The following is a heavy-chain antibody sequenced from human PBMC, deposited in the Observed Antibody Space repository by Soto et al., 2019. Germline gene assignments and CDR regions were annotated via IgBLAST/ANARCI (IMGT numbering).Heavy chain of an antibody. Sequence: GGSLRLSCAASGFTFSSYGMHWVRQAPGKGLEWVAVIWYDGSNKYYADSVKGRFTISRDNSKNTLYLQMNSLRAEDTAVYYCARVKKGGNWYFDLWGRGTLVTVSS. CDR2: IWYDGSNK. V-gene: IGHV3-33*01. J-gene: IGHJ2*01. CDR1: GFTFSSYG. CDR3: ARVKKGGNWYFDL. D-gene: IGHD1-26*01.